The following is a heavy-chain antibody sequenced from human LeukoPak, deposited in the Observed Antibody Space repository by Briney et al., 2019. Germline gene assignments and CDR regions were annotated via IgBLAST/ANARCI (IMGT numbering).Heavy chain of an antibody. CDR2: IYHSGAT. D-gene: IGHD1-26*01. Sequence: PSETLSLTCTVSGGSISSRSYYWGWIRQPPGKGLEWIGYIYHSGATNYNPSLRSRVTISVDTSNNQFSLNLRSVTAADTAIYYCARKSPTSGSYGWYFDYWGQGALVTVSS. CDR1: GGSISSRSYY. V-gene: IGHV4-61*05. J-gene: IGHJ4*02. CDR3: ARKSPTSGSYGWYFDY.